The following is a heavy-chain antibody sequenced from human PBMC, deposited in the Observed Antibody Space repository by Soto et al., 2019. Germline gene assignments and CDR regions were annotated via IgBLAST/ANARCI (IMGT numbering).Heavy chain of an antibody. J-gene: IGHJ5*02. CDR2: ISYDGSNK. V-gene: IGHV3-30*03. CDR3: ARGIAAAGTGGFDP. CDR1: GFTFSSYG. D-gene: IGHD6-13*01. Sequence: ESGGGVVQPGRSLRLSCAASGFTFSSYGMHWVRQAPGKGLEWVAVISYDGSNKYYADSVKGRFTISRDNSKNTLYLQMNSLRAEDTAVYYCARGIAAAGTGGFDPWGQGTLVTVSS.